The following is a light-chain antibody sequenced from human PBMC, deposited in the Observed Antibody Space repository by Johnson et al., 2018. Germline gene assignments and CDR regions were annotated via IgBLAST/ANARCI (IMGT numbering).Light chain of an antibody. J-gene: IGLJ1*01. Sequence: SVLTQPPSVSAAPGQKVTISCSGSSSNIGNNYVSWYQQLPGTAPKLLIYENNKRPSGIPDRFSGSKSGTSATLGITGLQTGDEADYYCGTWDSSLSAGNVFGTGTKVPVL. V-gene: IGLV1-51*02. CDR3: GTWDSSLSAGNV. CDR2: ENN. CDR1: SSNIGNNY.